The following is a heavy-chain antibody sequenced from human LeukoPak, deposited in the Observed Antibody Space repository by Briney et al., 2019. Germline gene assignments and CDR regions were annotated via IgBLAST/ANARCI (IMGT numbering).Heavy chain of an antibody. V-gene: IGHV1-69*05. CDR2: IIPIFGTA. CDR3: ARGEMATVYFDY. Sequence: SVKVSCKASGGTFSSYAISWVRQAPGQGLEWMGVIIPIFGTANYAQTFQGRVTITTDESTSTAYLELSSLRSEDTAVYYCARGEMATVYFDYWGQGTLVTVSS. J-gene: IGHJ4*02. CDR1: GGTFSSYA. D-gene: IGHD5-24*01.